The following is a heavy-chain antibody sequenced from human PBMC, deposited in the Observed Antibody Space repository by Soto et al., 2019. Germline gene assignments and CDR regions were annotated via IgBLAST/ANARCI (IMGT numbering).Heavy chain of an antibody. Sequence: ASVKVSCKASGYTFSDYYIHWVRQAPGQGLEWMGWINPNSGGTKYAPKFQGGVTMTRDTSITTAYMELSRLRSGDTAVYYCATKPATAKREGVDFRGHLTRFTVS. D-gene: IGHD1-26*01. CDR3: ATKPATAKREGVDF. J-gene: IGHJ4*01. CDR2: INPNSGGT. CDR1: GYTFSDYY. V-gene: IGHV1-2*02.